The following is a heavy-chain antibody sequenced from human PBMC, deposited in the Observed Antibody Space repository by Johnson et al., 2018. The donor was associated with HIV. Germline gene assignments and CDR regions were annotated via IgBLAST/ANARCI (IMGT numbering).Heavy chain of an antibody. CDR2: MNADGKTT. D-gene: IGHD6-6*01. CDR1: GFTFINYW. CDR3: TTEAYSSSSAAFDI. Sequence: VQLVESGGGLVQPGGSLRLSCAASGFTFINYWMHWVRQAPGKGLVWVSRMNADGKTTTYAAPVKGRFTISRDDSKNTLYLQMNSLKTEDTAVYYCTTEAYSSSSAAFDIWGQGTMVTVSS. V-gene: IGHV3-15*06. J-gene: IGHJ3*02.